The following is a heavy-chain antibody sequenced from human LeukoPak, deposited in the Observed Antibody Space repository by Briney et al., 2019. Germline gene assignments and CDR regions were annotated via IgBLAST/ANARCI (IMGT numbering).Heavy chain of an antibody. D-gene: IGHD4-11*01. CDR2: ISSSSTFI. CDR3: AANLEDYPDKQYFQH. Sequence: GGSLRLSCAASGFTFSAYSMNWVRQAPGKGLEWVSSISSSSTFIYYADSVKGRFTISRDNAKNSLYLQMNSLRAEDTAVYSCAANLEDYPDKQYFQHWGQGTLVTVSS. CDR1: GFTFSAYS. J-gene: IGHJ1*01. V-gene: IGHV3-21*01.